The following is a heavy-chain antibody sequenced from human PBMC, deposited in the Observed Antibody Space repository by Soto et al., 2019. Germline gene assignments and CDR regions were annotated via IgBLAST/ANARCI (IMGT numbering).Heavy chain of an antibody. J-gene: IGHJ1*01. CDR2: VSGNGATT. Sequence: GGSLRLSCAASGFTFTSFAMSWVRQAPGKGLEWIAAVSGNGATTHYADSVKGRFTVSRDNSRNTVYLQLNSLRAEDTAVFYCAKKSYYYDTSGYSEYFQHWGQGTLVTVSS. CDR1: GFTFTSFA. V-gene: IGHV3-23*01. D-gene: IGHD3-22*01. CDR3: AKKSYYYDTSGYSEYFQH.